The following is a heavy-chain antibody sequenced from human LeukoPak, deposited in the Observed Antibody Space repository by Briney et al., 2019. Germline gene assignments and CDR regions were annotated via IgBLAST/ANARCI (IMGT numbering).Heavy chain of an antibody. CDR3: ARDGSVTGTTSYYYCMDV. CDR1: GYTFTSYY. Sequence: ASVKVSCKASGYTFTSYYMHWVRQAPGQGLEWMGIINPSGGSTSYAQKFQGRVTMTRDTSTSTVYMELSSLRSEDTAVYYCARDGSVTGTTSYYYCMDVWGKGTTVTVSS. CDR2: INPSGGST. D-gene: IGHD1-7*01. J-gene: IGHJ6*03. V-gene: IGHV1-46*01.